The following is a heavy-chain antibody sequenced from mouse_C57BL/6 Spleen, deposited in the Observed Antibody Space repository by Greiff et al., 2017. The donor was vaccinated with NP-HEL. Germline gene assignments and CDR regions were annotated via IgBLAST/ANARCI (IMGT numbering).Heavy chain of an antibody. CDR1: GYTFTSYW. Sequence: QVQLKQPGAELVKPGASVKMSCKASGYTFTSYWITWVKQRPGQGLEWIGDIYPGSGSTNYNEKFKSKATLTVDTSSSTAYMQLSSLTSEDSAVYYCASIYYDYDGDYWGQGTTLTVSS. CDR2: IYPGSGST. CDR3: ASIYYDYDGDY. D-gene: IGHD2-4*01. J-gene: IGHJ2*01. V-gene: IGHV1-55*01.